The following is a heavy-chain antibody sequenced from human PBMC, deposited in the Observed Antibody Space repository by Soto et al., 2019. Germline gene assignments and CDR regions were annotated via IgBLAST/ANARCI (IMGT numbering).Heavy chain of an antibody. V-gene: IGHV1-18*04. Sequence: QVQLVQSGAEVKKPGASVRVSCKASGYTFPNYGISWVRQAPGQGLEWMGWVGPYNGTTYHAQNFQGRVTMTTDTSTNTAYMELGSLRSDDTALYYCARWYCSLGSCYTCWHYDLWGRGTLVTVSS. CDR1: GYTFPNYG. CDR3: ARWYCSLGSCYTCWHYDL. J-gene: IGHJ2*01. D-gene: IGHD2-15*01. CDR2: VGPYNGTT.